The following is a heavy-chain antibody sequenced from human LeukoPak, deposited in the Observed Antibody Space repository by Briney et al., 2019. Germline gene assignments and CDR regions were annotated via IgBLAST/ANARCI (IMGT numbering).Heavy chain of an antibody. CDR3: AKGDTAMVNLVDY. J-gene: IGHJ4*02. CDR1: GFTFSTYG. Sequence: GGSLRLSCAASGFTFSTYGMHWVRQAPGEGLEWVAVISYDGRNKYYADSVKGRFTISRDNSKNTLYLQMNSLRAEDTAVYYCAKGDTAMVNLVDYWGQGTLVTVSS. D-gene: IGHD5-18*01. CDR2: ISYDGRNK. V-gene: IGHV3-30*18.